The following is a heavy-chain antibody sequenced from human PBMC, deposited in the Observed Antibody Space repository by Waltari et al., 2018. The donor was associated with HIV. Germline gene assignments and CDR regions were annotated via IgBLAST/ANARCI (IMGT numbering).Heavy chain of an antibody. Sequence: QVQLVQSGAEVKKPGSSVKVSCKASGGTFSSYDISWVRQARGQGLEWMGGSIPIFGTANYARKFQGRVTITADESTSTAYMELSSLRSEDTAVYYCARATTHAFDIWGQGTMVTVSS. CDR3: ARATTHAFDI. CDR1: GGTFSSYD. V-gene: IGHV1-69*12. J-gene: IGHJ3*02. CDR2: SIPIFGTA. D-gene: IGHD1-26*01.